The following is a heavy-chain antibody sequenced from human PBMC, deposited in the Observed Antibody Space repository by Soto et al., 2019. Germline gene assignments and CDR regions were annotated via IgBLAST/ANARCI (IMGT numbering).Heavy chain of an antibody. J-gene: IGHJ4*02. V-gene: IGHV4-31*03. Sequence: KPSXTLSLTCTVSGGSISSGGYYWSWIRQHPGKGLEWIGYIYYSGSTYYNPSLKSRVTISVDTSKNQFSLKLSSVTAADTAVYYCARDRGSSWYDRFDYWGQGTLVTVSS. CDR3: ARDRGSSWYDRFDY. CDR1: GGSISSGGYY. D-gene: IGHD6-13*01. CDR2: IYYSGST.